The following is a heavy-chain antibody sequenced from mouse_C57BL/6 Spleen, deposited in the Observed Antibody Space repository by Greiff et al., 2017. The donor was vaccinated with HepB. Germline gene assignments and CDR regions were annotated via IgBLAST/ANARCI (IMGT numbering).Heavy chain of an antibody. V-gene: IGHV1-69*01. CDR2: IDPSDSYT. CDR1: GYTFTSYW. Sequence: VQLQQSGAELVMPGASVKLSCKASGYTFTSYWMHWVKQRPGQGLEWIGEIDPSDSYTNYNQKFKGKSTLTVDKSSSTAYMQLSSLTSEDSAVYYCASPDEGYWGQGTTLTVSS. CDR3: ASPDEGY. J-gene: IGHJ2*01.